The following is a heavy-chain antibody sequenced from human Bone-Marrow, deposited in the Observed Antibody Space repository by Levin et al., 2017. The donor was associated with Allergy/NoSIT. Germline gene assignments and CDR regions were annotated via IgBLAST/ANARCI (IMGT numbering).Heavy chain of an antibody. Sequence: GGSLRLSCAASGFTFSSYGMHWVRQAPGKGLEWVAVISYDGSNKYYADSVKGRFTISRDNSKNTLYLQMNSLRAEDTAVYYCAKEALSSSWYYGVFDYWGQGTLVTVSS. J-gene: IGHJ4*02. CDR1: GFTFSSYG. V-gene: IGHV3-30*18. CDR3: AKEALSSSWYYGVFDY. CDR2: ISYDGSNK. D-gene: IGHD6-13*01.